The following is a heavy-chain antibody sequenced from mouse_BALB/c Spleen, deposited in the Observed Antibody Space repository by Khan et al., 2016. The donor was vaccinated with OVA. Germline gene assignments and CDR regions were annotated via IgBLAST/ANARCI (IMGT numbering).Heavy chain of an antibody. V-gene: IGHV1-4*01. Sequence: QVQLQQSGAELVKPGASVKMSCKASGYTFTNYSMHWVKQRPGQGLEWIGYINPSSGYTKYNQKFKDKATLTADKSSSTAYMQLSSLTSEDSAVYYCARKSTRASYWGQGTTLTVSS. CDR2: INPSSGYT. CDR1: GYTFTNYS. D-gene: IGHD3-1*01. CDR3: ARKSTRASY. J-gene: IGHJ2*01.